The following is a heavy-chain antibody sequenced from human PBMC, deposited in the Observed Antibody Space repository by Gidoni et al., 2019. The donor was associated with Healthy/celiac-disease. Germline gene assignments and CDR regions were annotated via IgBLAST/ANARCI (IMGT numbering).Heavy chain of an antibody. CDR3: ARDYGY. CDR2: IYYSWST. Sequence: QVQLQESGPGLVKPSEPLSLTGTVSGGSISSYYWSWIRQPPGKALEWIGYIYYSWSTNYNPSLKSRVTISVDTSKNQCSLKLSPVTAAYTAVYYCARDYGYWGQGTLVTVSS. D-gene: IGHD3-10*01. J-gene: IGHJ4*02. CDR1: GGSISSYY. V-gene: IGHV4-59*01.